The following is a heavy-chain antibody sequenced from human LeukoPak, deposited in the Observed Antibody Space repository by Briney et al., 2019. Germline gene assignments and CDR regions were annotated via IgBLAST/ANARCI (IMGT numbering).Heavy chain of an antibody. Sequence: PSETLSLTCTVSGGSISSYSWSWIRQPPGKGLEWIGYFYNSGSTNYNPSLKSRVAVSVDTSKNQFSLRLSSVTATGTAVYYCARDYYDSSGYHAAFDVWGQGTMVTVSS. CDR2: FYNSGST. J-gene: IGHJ3*01. CDR3: ARDYYDSSGYHAAFDV. V-gene: IGHV4-59*12. D-gene: IGHD3-22*01. CDR1: GGSISSYS.